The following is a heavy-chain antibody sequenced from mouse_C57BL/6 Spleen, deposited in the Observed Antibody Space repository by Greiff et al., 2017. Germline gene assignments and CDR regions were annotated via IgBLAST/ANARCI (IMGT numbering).Heavy chain of an antibody. CDR2: ISRGGSYT. CDR1: GFTFSSYG. CDR3: ARHEGITTVPYWYFDV. D-gene: IGHD1-1*01. V-gene: IGHV5-6*01. J-gene: IGHJ1*03. Sequence: EVQLVESGGDLVKPGGSLKLSCAASGFTFSSYGMSWVRQTPDKRLEWVATISRGGSYTYYPDSVKGRFTLSRDKANNTLYLQISSLKSEGSAMYYCARHEGITTVPYWYFDVWGTGTTVTVSS.